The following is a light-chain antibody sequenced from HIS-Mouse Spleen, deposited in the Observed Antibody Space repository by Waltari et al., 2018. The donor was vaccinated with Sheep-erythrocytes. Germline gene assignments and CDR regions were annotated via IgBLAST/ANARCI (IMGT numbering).Light chain of an antibody. CDR2: EDS. V-gene: IGLV3-10*01. CDR3: YSTDSSGNHRV. CDR1: PLPKKY. Sequence: SYELTQPPSVSVSPGQTARITCPGDPLPKKYAYWYQQKSGQAPVLVIYEDSKRPSGIPERFSGSSSGTMATLTISGAQVEDEADYYCYSTDSSGNHRVFGTGTKVTVL. J-gene: IGLJ1*01.